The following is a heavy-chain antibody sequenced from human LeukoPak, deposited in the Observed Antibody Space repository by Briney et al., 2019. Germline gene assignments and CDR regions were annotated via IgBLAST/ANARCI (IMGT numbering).Heavy chain of an antibody. CDR2: IYYSGIT. V-gene: IGHV4-39*01. CDR1: RGSISISSYY. J-gene: IGHJ6*02. D-gene: IGHD6-19*01. Sequence: SESPSLTRMLSRGSISISSYYWGWIRQPPGKGREWILNIYYSGITYYNPTHKSPVTISVDTSKNQYSLKLRSVTAANTAVYYCARQDSSGWYLLCNYGMDVWGQGTTVTVSS. CDR3: ARQDSSGWYLLCNYGMDV.